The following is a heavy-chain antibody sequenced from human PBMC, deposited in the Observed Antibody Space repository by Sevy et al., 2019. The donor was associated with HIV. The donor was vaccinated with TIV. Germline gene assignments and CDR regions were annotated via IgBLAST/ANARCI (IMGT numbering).Heavy chain of an antibody. CDR3: ARGGGYCGGDCYSIDY. D-gene: IGHD2-21*02. V-gene: IGHV3-30*14. J-gene: IGHJ4*02. CDR1: GFKFNGHG. CDR2: ISHDGDNK. Sequence: GGSLRLSCVAPGFKFNGHGIHWVRQAPGKGLQWVAGISHDGDNKNYADSVKGRFTISGDQSKNTVFLQMNTLTTEDTAVYYCARGGGYCGGDCYSIDYWGQGALVTVSS.